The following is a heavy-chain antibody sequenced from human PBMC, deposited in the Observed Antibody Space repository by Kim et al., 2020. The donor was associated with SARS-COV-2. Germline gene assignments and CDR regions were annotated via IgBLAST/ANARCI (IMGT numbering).Heavy chain of an antibody. D-gene: IGHD3-10*01. CDR1: GGSISSSSYY. CDR2: IYYSGST. Sequence: SGTLSLTCTVSGGSISSSSYYWGWIRQPPGKGLEWIGSIYYSGSTYYNPSLKSRVTISVDTSKNQFSLKLSSVTAADTAVYYCARHGSALTTNYYGSGKKNPDYWGQGTLVTVSS. CDR3: ARHGSALTTNYYGSGKKNPDY. J-gene: IGHJ4*02. V-gene: IGHV4-39*01.